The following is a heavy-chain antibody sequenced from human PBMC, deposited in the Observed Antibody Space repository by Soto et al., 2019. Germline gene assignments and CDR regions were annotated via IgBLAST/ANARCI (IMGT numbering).Heavy chain of an antibody. J-gene: IGHJ5*02. Sequence: PGGSLSLSCEGSGFTSISYVMHWVRQAPGKGLEWVALISFDGSKKNYADSVKGRFTISRDNSKSTVYLELNNLSAEDTAVYHCAKNQGVELVPLATVDWFDPWGQGSVVTVSS. D-gene: IGHD1-26*01. CDR1: GFTSISYV. CDR2: ISFDGSKK. CDR3: AKNQGVELVPLATVDWFDP. V-gene: IGHV3-30-3*01.